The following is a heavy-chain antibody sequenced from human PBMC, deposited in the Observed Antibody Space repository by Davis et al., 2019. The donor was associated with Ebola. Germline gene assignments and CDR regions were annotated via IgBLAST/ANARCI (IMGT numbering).Heavy chain of an antibody. D-gene: IGHD2-21*02. J-gene: IGHJ2*01. CDR2: ISRRSNYI. CDR3: VRDPALVVTGRGWFFGL. CDR1: GFTFTSNI. V-gene: IGHV3-21*01. Sequence: GESLKISCAASGFTFTSNIMNWARHAPAKARERLTFISRRSNYIFYADSVKGRFNVSRDNAKNSLYLHMNSLRAEDTAVYYCVRDPALVVTGRGWFFGLWGRGTLVTVS.